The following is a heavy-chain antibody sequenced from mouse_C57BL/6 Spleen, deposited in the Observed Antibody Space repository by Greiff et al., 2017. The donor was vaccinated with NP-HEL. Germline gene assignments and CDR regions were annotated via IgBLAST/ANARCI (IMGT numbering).Heavy chain of an antibody. CDR3: TPTAQATDWFAY. V-gene: IGHV14-1*01. CDR2: IDPEDGDT. D-gene: IGHD3-2*02. J-gene: IGHJ3*01. CDR1: GFNIKDYY. Sequence: EVQLQESGAELVRPGASVKLSCTASGFNIKDYYMHWVKQRPEQGLEWIGRIDPEDGDTEYAPKFQGKATMTADTSSNTAYLQLSSLTSEDTAVYYCTPTAQATDWFAYWGQGTLVTVSA.